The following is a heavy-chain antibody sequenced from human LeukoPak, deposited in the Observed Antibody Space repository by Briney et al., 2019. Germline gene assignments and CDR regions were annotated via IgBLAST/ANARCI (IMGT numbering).Heavy chain of an antibody. Sequence: ASVTVSCKPSGYTFNDDYLHWVQQAPGQGREWMGWIHFKSGATNFPQQFQGRLTLTRDTSVSTASLDLRSFNCDDTAVYFWAKERADFRLISCHTVDDYCSYLDVWGKGTTVTVSS. D-gene: IGHD2-21*01. CDR3: AKERADFRLISCHTVDDYCSYLDV. CDR1: GYTFNDDY. V-gene: IGHV1-2*02. J-gene: IGHJ6*03. CDR2: IHFKSGAT.